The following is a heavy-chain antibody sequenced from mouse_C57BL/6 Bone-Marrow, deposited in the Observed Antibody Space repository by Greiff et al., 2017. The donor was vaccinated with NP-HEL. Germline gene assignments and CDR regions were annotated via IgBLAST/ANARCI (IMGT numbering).Heavy chain of an antibody. V-gene: IGHV1-19*01. CDR3: ARKSYYYGSSYCAMDY. D-gene: IGHD1-1*01. CDR1: GYTFTDYY. J-gene: IGHJ4*01. Sequence: VQLQQSGPVLVKPGASVKMSCKASGYTFTDYYMNWVKQSHGKSLEWIGVINPYNGGTSYNQKFKGKATLTVDKSSSTAYMELNSLTSEDSAVYYCARKSYYYGSSYCAMDYWGQGTSVTVSS. CDR2: INPYNGGT.